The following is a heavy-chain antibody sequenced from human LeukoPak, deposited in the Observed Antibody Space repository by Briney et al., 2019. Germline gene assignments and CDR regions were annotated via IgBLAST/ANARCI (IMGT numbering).Heavy chain of an antibody. Sequence: PGGSLRLSCAASGFTFSSYAMSWVRQAPGKGLEWVANIKQDGSEKYYVDSVKGRFTISRDNAKNSLYLQMNSLRAEDTAVYYCARALDCSSTSCYLDLNHQLYYYYGMDIWGQGTTVTVSS. D-gene: IGHD2-2*01. CDR2: IKQDGSEK. J-gene: IGHJ6*02. CDR3: ARALDCSSTSCYLDLNHQLYYYYGMDI. CDR1: GFTFSSYA. V-gene: IGHV3-7*01.